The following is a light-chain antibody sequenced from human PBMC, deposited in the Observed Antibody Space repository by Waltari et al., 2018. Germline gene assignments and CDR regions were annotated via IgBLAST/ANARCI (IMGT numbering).Light chain of an antibody. CDR3: QVWDTSIDLSV. CDR1: NIADKH. V-gene: IGLV3-21*04. CDR2: YDS. J-gene: IGLJ1*01. Sequence: SYVLTQAPSVSVAPGETARINCGGNNIADKHVNWYQQKPGQAPVLVIFYDSDRPSGIPERFSGSNSGNTATLTISRAEAGDEADYYCQVWDTSIDLSVFGTGTKVTVL.